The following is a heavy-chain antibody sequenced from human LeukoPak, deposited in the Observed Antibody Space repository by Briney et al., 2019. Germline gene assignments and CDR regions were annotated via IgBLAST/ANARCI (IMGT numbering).Heavy chain of an antibody. D-gene: IGHD3-22*01. CDR3: ARDWGYDSSGYWQKYFDT. J-gene: IGHJ4*02. CDR2: IKEDGSGK. Sequence: PGGSLRLSCAASGFTFSSYWMSWVRQAPGKGLEWVANIKEDGSGKYYVDSVKGRFTISRDNAKNSLSLQMNSPRAEDTAVYYCARDWGYDSSGYWQKYFDTWGQGTLVTVSS. CDR1: GFTFSSYW. V-gene: IGHV3-7*01.